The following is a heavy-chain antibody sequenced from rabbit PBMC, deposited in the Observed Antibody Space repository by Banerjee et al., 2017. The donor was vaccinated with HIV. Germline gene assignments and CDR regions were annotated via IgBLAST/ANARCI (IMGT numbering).Heavy chain of an antibody. V-gene: IGHV1S40*01. CDR3: VREYGAYASDAYAGYGMDL. J-gene: IGHJ6*01. Sequence: QSLEESGGDLVKPGASLTLTCTASGFSFSSSYYMCWVRQAPGKGLEWIACIYTGSSGGTYYASWAKGRFTISKTSSTTVTLQVTSLTAADTATYFCVREYGAYASDAYAGYGMDLWGQGTLVTVS. CDR2: IYTGSSGGT. CDR1: GFSFSSSYY. D-gene: IGHD6-1*01.